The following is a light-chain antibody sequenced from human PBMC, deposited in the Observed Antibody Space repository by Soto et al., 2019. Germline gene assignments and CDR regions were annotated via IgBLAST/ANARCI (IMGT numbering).Light chain of an antibody. CDR2: RNN. V-gene: IGLV1-47*01. Sequence: QSVLTQPPSASGTPGQRVTISCSGSSYNIGSNYVYWYQQLPVTAPKLLIYRNNQRPSGVPDRFSGSKSGTSASLAISGLRSEYEADYYCAAWDDSLSVVFGGGTKLTVL. CDR1: SYNIGSNY. CDR3: AAWDDSLSVV. J-gene: IGLJ2*01.